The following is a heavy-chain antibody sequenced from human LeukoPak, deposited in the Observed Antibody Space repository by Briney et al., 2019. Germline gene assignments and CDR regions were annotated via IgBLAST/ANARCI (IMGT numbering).Heavy chain of an antibody. CDR2: INPNSGGT. V-gene: IGHV1-2*02. CDR3: ARTDSSGYFAFDY. J-gene: IGHJ4*02. Sequence: ASVKVSCKASGYTFTGYYMHWVRQAPGQGLEWMGWINPNSGGTNYAQKFQGRVTMTRDTSISTAYMELSRLRSDDTAVYYCARTDSSGYFAFDYWGQGTLVTVPS. CDR1: GYTFTGYY. D-gene: IGHD3-22*01.